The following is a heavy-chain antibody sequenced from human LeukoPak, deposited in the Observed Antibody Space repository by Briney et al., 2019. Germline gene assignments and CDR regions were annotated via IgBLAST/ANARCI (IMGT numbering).Heavy chain of an antibody. CDR3: ARRSITIFGVTGAFDI. CDR1: GGSISRDY. J-gene: IGHJ3*02. D-gene: IGHD3-3*01. V-gene: IGHV4-59*08. CDR2: IYYTGST. Sequence: ASETLSLTCTVSGGSISRDYWSWIRQPPGKGLEWIGYIYYTGSTNYNPSLKSRVTISVDTSKNQFSLKLSSATAADTAVYYCARRSITIFGVTGAFDIWGQGTMVTVSS.